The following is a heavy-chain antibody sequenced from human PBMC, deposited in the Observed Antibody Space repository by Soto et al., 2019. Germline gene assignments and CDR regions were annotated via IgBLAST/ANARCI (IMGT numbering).Heavy chain of an antibody. CDR2: ISYDGSNK. CDR1: GITFSGYA. Sequence: GSLILSFASSGITFSGYAMHWVRQAPGKGLEWVAVISYDGSNKYYADSVKGRVTMTRDTSTSTVYMELSSLRSEDTAVYYCARGYDSSGYYYGMGMDVWGQGTTVTVS. V-gene: IGHV3-30-3*01. D-gene: IGHD3-22*01. J-gene: IGHJ6*02. CDR3: ARGYDSSGYYYGMGMDV.